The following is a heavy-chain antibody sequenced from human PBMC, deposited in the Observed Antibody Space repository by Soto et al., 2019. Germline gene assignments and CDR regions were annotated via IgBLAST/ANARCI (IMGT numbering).Heavy chain of an antibody. CDR1: GGPIRSSSHY. D-gene: IGHD1-1*01. Sequence: PSETLSPTCTVSGGPIRSSSHYWGWIRQSPGTGLEWIGSIDESGDSYYNPSLKSRVTIFVDTSKNQFSLKLISVTGADSAIYYCAREGGYVDYWGQGTLVTVSS. CDR3: AREGGYVDY. J-gene: IGHJ4*02. V-gene: IGHV4-39*02. CDR2: IDESGDS.